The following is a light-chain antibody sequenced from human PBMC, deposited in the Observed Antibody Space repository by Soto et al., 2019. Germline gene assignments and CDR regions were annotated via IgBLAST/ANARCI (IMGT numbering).Light chain of an antibody. J-gene: IGKJ2*01. CDR3: QQSYSFPRT. Sequence: DIQMTQSPSSLSASVGDRVTLTCRASQSISNYLNWYQQKPGKAPKFLIYAASSLHSGVPSRFSGSGSGTDFTLTISSLQPEDFATYYCQQSYSFPRTFGQGTKLEIK. CDR2: AAS. V-gene: IGKV1-39*01. CDR1: QSISNY.